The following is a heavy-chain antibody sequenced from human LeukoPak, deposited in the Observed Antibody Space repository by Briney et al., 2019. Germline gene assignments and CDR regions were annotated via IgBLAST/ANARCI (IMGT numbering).Heavy chain of an antibody. D-gene: IGHD6-19*01. CDR1: GGSFSGYY. V-gene: IGHV4-34*01. CDR3: ARRLTFSTVAVAGNRWFDT. CDR2: IKHSGST. J-gene: IGHJ5*02. Sequence: SETLSLTCAVYGGSFSGYYWSWIRQPPGEGLEWIGEIKHSGSTNYNPSLKSRVTISVDTSKNQFSMKMRSVTAADTAVYYCARRLTFSTVAVAGNRWFDTWGQGTLVTVSS.